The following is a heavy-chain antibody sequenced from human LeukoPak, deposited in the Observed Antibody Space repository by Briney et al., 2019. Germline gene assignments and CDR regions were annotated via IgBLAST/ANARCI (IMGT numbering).Heavy chain of an antibody. J-gene: IGHJ4*02. CDR3: LQRGFDY. V-gene: IGHV3-23*01. CDR1: GFTFSSYW. D-gene: IGHD3-16*01. Sequence: GGSLRLSCAASGFTFSSYWMSWVRQAPGKGLEWVSAISGSGGSTYYADSVKGRFTISRDSAKNSLYPQMNSLRVEDTAVYYCLQRGFDYWGQGALVTVSS. CDR2: ISGSGGST.